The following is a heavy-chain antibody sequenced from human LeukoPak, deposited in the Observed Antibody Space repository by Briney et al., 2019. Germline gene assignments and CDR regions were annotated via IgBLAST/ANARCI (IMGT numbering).Heavy chain of an antibody. CDR2: IRSKANSYAT. CDR3: ARENGDRVADY. CDR1: GFTFSGSA. V-gene: IGHV3-73*01. D-gene: IGHD1-1*01. J-gene: IGHJ4*02. Sequence: AGGSLRLSCAASGFTFSGSAMHWVRQASGKGLEWVGRIRSKANSYATAYAASVKGRFTISRDDSKSTAYLQMNSLKTEDTAVYYCARENGDRVADYWGQGTLVTVSS.